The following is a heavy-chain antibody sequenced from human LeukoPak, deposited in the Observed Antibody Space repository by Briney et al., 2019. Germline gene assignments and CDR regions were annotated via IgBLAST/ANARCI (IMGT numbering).Heavy chain of an antibody. CDR1: GFTFSSYA. V-gene: IGHV3-30*04. CDR3: ARVIAVAGTR. J-gene: IGHJ4*02. D-gene: IGHD6-19*01. Sequence: GGSLRLSCAASGFTFSSYAMHWVRQAPGKGLEWVAVISYDGSNKYYADSVKGRFTISRDNSKSTLYLQMNSLRAEDTAVYYCARVIAVAGTRWGQGTLVTVSS. CDR2: ISYDGSNK.